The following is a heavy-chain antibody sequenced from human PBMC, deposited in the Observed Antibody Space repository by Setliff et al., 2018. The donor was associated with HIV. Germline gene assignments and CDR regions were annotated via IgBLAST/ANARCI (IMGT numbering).Heavy chain of an antibody. D-gene: IGHD5-18*01. V-gene: IGHV4-59*01. CDR3: ARVPRQLLKGAAAYFDY. J-gene: IGHJ4*02. CDR2: IYYNGNT. Sequence: SETLSLTCTVSGGSISSYYWSWIRQPPGKGLEWIGYIYYNGNTNYNPSLNSRGTISVDTSKNQFSLRLSSVTAADTAVYYCARVPRQLLKGAAAYFDYWGQGMLVTVSS. CDR1: GGSISSYY.